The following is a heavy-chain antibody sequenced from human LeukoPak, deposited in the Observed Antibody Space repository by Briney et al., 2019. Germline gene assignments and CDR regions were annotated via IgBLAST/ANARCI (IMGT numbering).Heavy chain of an antibody. CDR1: GGSISSYY. J-gene: IGHJ4*02. Sequence: PSETLSLTCTVSGGSISSYYWSWIRQPPGKGLEWIGYIYYSGSTNYNPSLKSRVTISVDTSKNQFSLKLSSVTAADTAVYYCARYDFWSGYYRDYWGQGTLVTVSS. CDR2: IYYSGST. V-gene: IGHV4-59*01. D-gene: IGHD3-3*01. CDR3: ARYDFWSGYYRDY.